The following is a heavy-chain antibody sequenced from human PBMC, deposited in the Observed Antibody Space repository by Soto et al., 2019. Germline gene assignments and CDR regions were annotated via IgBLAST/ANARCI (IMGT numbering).Heavy chain of an antibody. Sequence: ASVKVSCKSSGYTFTSYYMHWVRPAPGQGLEWMGIINPSGGSTSYAQKFQGRVTMTRDTSTSTVYMELSSLRSEDTAVYYCARDREQLAHFDYWGQGTLVTVSS. V-gene: IGHV1-46*03. D-gene: IGHD6-13*01. CDR2: INPSGGST. CDR1: GYTFTSYY. J-gene: IGHJ4*02. CDR3: ARDREQLAHFDY.